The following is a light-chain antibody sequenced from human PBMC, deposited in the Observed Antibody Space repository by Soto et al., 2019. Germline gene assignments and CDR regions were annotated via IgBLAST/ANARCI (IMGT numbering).Light chain of an antibody. CDR1: SSDVGGYNY. J-gene: IGLJ2*01. V-gene: IGLV2-14*03. CDR3: TSCTTSSTDVV. Sequence: QSALTQPASVSGSPGQSITISCTGTSSDVGGYNYVSWYQQYPGKAPKLMIYDVSNRPLGVSDRFSGSKSGNTASLTISGLQAEDEAEYYCTSCTTSSTDVVFGGGTKVTVL. CDR2: DVS.